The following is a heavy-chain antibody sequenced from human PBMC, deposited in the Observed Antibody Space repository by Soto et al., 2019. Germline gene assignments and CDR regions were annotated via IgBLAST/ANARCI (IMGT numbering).Heavy chain of an antibody. CDR1: GFTFSSYV. J-gene: IGHJ6*03. CDR2: ISGSGGST. CDR3: AKAGVRGDYYYYYYMEV. D-gene: IGHD2-21*02. V-gene: IGHV3-23*01. Sequence: QPGGSLRLSCAASGFTFSSYVMSWVRQAPGKGLEWVSAISGSGGSTYYADSVKGRFTISRDNSKNTLYLQMNSLRAEDTAVYYCAKAGVRGDYYYYYYMEVWGKGTTVTVSS.